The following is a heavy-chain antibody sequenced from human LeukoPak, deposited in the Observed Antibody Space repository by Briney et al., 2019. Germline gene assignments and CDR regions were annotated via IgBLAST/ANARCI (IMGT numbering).Heavy chain of an antibody. D-gene: IGHD3-9*01. V-gene: IGHV1-24*01. J-gene: IGHJ4*02. Sequence: EASVKVSCKVSGYTLTELSMHWVRQAPGKGLEWMGGFDPEDGETIYAQKFQGRVTMTEDTSTDTAYMELSSLRSEDTAEYYCATDKRGRYFDWLLYYWGQGTLVTVSS. CDR1: GYTLTELS. CDR3: ATDKRGRYFDWLLYY. CDR2: FDPEDGET.